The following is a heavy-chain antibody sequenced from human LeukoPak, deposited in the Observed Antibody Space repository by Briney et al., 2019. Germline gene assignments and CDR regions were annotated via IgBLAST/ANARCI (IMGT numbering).Heavy chain of an antibody. CDR1: GFTFSSYA. D-gene: IGHD6-13*01. CDR2: ISYDGSNK. J-gene: IGHJ5*02. CDR3: ARERIAATGTNWFDP. Sequence: GGSLRLSCAASGFTFSSYAMHWVRQAPSKGLEWVAVISYDGSNKYYADSVKGRFTISRDNSKNTLYLQMNSLRAEDTAVYYCARERIAATGTNWFDPWGQGTLVTVSS. V-gene: IGHV3-30*04.